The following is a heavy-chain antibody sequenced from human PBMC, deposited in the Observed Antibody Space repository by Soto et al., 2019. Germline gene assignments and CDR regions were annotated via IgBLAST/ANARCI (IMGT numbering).Heavy chain of an antibody. CDR2: ISSSSSTI. V-gene: IGHV3-48*01. D-gene: IGHD5-12*01. CDR1: GFTFSSYS. CDR3: ARGGLVATRSFDY. Sequence: PGGSLRLSCAASGFTFSSYSMNWVRQAPGKGLEWVSYISSSSSTIYYADSVKGRFTISRDNAKNSLYLQMKSLRAEDTAVYYCARGGLVATRSFDYWGQGTLVTVSS. J-gene: IGHJ4*02.